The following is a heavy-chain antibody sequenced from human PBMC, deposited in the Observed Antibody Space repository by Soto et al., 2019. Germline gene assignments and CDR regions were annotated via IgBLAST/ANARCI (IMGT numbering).Heavy chain of an antibody. J-gene: IGHJ4*02. CDR3: ATSPLRYFAC. V-gene: IGHV1-24*01. CDR2: FDPEDGET. Sequence: ASAKVSCKVSGYTLTELSMHWVRQAPGKGLEWIGGFDPEDGETLYAQKFQGRVTMTEDTSTDTADMELSSLRSEDTAVYYCATSPLRYFACWGQGTLVTVSS. CDR1: GYTLTELS. D-gene: IGHD3-9*01.